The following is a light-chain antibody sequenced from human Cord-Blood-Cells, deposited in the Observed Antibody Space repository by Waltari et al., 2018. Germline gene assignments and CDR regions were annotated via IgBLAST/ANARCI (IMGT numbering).Light chain of an antibody. J-gene: IGLJ3*02. CDR1: SSDVGGYNY. Sequence: QSALTQPRSVSGSPGQSVTISCTGTSSDVGGYNYVSWYQQHPGKAPKLMIYDVSNRHSGVPDRFSGSKSGNTASLTISGLQAEDEADYYCCSYAGSYTWVFGGGTKLTVL. CDR3: CSYAGSYTWV. CDR2: DVS. V-gene: IGLV2-11*01.